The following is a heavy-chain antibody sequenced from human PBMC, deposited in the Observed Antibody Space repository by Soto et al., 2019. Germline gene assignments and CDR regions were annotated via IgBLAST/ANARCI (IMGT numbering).Heavy chain of an antibody. V-gene: IGHV6-1*01. CDR3: ASGLAAADSSSEYFQH. CDR1: GGSVSSNSAA. D-gene: IGHD6-13*01. CDR2: TYYMSKFYN. Sequence: PSQTLSLTCPISGGSVSSNSAAWNWISQSPSSGLEWLGTTYYMSKFYNDYAVAVKSRITINPDTSKNQFSLQLNSVTPEDTAVYYCASGLAAADSSSEYFQHWGQGTLVTVSS. J-gene: IGHJ1*01.